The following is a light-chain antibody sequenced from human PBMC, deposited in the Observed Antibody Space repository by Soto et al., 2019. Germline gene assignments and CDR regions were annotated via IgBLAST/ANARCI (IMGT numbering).Light chain of an antibody. CDR2: AAS. CDR3: QQSYSTPRA. CDR1: QSISSY. J-gene: IGKJ1*01. V-gene: IGKV1-39*01. Sequence: DIQMTQSPSSLSASVGDRVTITCRASQSISSYLNWYQQKPGKAPKLLIYAASSLQSGVPSRFSGSGSGTDFTLTISSLQPEYFATYYCQQSYSTPRACGQGTKVEIK.